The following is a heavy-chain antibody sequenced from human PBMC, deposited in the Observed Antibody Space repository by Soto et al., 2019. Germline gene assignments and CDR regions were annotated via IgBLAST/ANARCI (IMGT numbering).Heavy chain of an antibody. Sequence: ASVKVSCQASGYTFTSYGISWVRQAPGQGLEWMGWISAYNGNTNYAQKLQGRVTMTTDTSTSTAYMELRSLRSDDTAVYYCARDVWGGSDNWFDPWGQGTLVTVSS. J-gene: IGHJ5*02. D-gene: IGHD3-3*01. CDR1: GYTFTSYG. CDR2: ISAYNGNT. CDR3: ARDVWGGSDNWFDP. V-gene: IGHV1-18*01.